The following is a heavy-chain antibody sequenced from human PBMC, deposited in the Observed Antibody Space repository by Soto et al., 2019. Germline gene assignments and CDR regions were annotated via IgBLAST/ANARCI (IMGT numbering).Heavy chain of an antibody. Sequence: QVQLVQSGAEVKKPGASVKVSCKASGYTFTSYDINWVRQATGQGLEWMGWMNPYSGNTGYAQKFQGRVSMTRNTSISTAYMELRSLTSEDTAVYYCTRTSLHYFDYWGQGTLVTVSS. CDR3: TRTSLHYFDY. J-gene: IGHJ4*02. CDR1: GYTFTSYD. CDR2: MNPYSGNT. V-gene: IGHV1-8*01. D-gene: IGHD2-2*01.